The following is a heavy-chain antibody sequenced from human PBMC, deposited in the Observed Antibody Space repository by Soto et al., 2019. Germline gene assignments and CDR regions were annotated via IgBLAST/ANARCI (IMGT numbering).Heavy chain of an antibody. CDR1: GGTFNVYT. Sequence: QVQLVQSGAEVKKPGSSVKVSCKASGGTFNVYTIIWVRQAPGQGLEWMGRIIPMLAITNYAQRFQGRVTLTADTSTTTAYMELSSLTSEDKAVYYCALGSWSGETFDIWGQGTLVTVSS. CDR2: IIPMLAIT. CDR3: ALGSWSGETFDI. D-gene: IGHD6-13*01. J-gene: IGHJ3*02. V-gene: IGHV1-69*02.